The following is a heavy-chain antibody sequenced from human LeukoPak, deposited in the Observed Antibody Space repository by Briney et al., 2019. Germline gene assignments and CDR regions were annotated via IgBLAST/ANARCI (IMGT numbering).Heavy chain of an antibody. CDR2: MNPNSGNT. CDR1: GYTFIISD. J-gene: IGHJ5*02. Sequence: ASVTVSCKASGYTFIISDINWVRQAAGQGGEWMGWMNPNSGNTGYAPKFQGRVTMTRDTSISTAYMELSSLTSEDTAVYFCASYVGSSGRGVDPWGQGTLVTVSS. D-gene: IGHD1-14*01. V-gene: IGHV1-8*02. CDR3: ASYVGSSGRGVDP.